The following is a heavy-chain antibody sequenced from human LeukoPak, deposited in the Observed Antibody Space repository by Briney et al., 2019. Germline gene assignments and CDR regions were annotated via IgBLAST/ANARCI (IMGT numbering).Heavy chain of an antibody. V-gene: IGHV1-2*02. CDR2: INPNSGGT. CDR3: ARAPSWIQLWLLGY. D-gene: IGHD5-18*01. Sequence: ASVKVSCKASGYTFTGCHMHWVRQAPGQGLEWMGWINPNSGGTNYAQKFQGRVTMTRDTSISTAYMELSRLRSDDTAVYYCARAPSWIQLWLLGYWGQGTLVTVSS. CDR1: GYTFTGCH. J-gene: IGHJ4*02.